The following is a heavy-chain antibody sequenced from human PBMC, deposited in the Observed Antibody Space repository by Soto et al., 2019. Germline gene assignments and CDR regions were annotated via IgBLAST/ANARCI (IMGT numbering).Heavy chain of an antibody. CDR1: GFTFKYYA. J-gene: IGHJ1*01. CDR3: ARESKWYGCQYFQD. Sequence: EVQLLQSGGGLAQPGTSLRLSCAASGFTFKYYAMTWVRQAPGKGLEWVSTISGSGDKTEYPDSVKGRFRVSRDNSKETLYLQMDSLRADDTALYYWARESKWYGCQYFQDWGQGTLVTVSS. CDR2: ISGSGDKT. D-gene: IGHD2-8*01. V-gene: IGHV3-23*01.